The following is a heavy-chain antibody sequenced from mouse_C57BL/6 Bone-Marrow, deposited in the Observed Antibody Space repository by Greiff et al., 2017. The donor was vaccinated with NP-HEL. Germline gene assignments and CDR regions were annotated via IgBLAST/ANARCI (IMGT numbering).Heavy chain of an antibody. CDR2: IDPETGGT. V-gene: IGHV1-15*01. CDR3: TRGYDYAYFDY. D-gene: IGHD2-4*01. CDR1: GYTFTDYE. Sequence: QVHVKQSGAELVRPGASVTLSCKASGYTFTDYEMHWVKQTPVHGLEWIGAIDPETGGTAYNQKFKGKAILTADKSSSTAYMELRSLTSEDSAVYYCTRGYDYAYFDYWGQGTTLTVSS. J-gene: IGHJ2*01.